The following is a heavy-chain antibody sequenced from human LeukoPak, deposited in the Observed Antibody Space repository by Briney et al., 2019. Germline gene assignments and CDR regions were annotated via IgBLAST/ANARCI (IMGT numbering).Heavy chain of an antibody. V-gene: IGHV4-39*01. J-gene: IGHJ4*02. D-gene: IGHD6-13*01. CDR3: ARAVAAADSY. CDR1: GGSISGSGYY. CDR2: IYYTGTT. Sequence: SETLSLTCTISGGSISGSGYYWGWVRQPPGKGLEWIGTIYYTGTTYYCPSLKSRVTISVDTSKNQFSLRLSSLTAADTAVYYCARAVAAADSYWGRGTLVTVSS.